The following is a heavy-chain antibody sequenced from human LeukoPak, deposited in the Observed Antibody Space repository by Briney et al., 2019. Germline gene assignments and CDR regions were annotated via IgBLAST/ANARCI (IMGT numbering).Heavy chain of an antibody. CDR1: GGSFSGYY. D-gene: IGHD6-13*01. J-gene: IGHJ4*02. CDR3: ARGRRIAAAGSLPAVYNY. Sequence: SETLSLTCAVYGGSFSGYYWSWIRQPPGKGLEWIGEINHSGSTNYNPSLKSRVTISVDTSKNQFSLKLSSVTAADTAVYYCARGRRIAAAGSLPAVYNYWGQGTLVTVSS. CDR2: INHSGST. V-gene: IGHV4-34*01.